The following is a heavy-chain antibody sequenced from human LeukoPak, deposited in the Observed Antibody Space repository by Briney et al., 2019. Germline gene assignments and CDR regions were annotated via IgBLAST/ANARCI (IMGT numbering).Heavy chain of an antibody. CDR1: GGTFSSYA. Sequence: ASVKVSCKASGGTFSSYAISWVRQAPGQGLEWMGRIIPILGIANYAQKFQGRVTITADKSTSTAYMELSSLRSEDTAVYYCARDVYYYDSSGYYYPRDAEYYFDYWGQGTLVTVSS. J-gene: IGHJ4*02. CDR3: ARDVYYYDSSGYYYPRDAEYYFDY. CDR2: IIPILGIA. V-gene: IGHV1-69*04. D-gene: IGHD3-22*01.